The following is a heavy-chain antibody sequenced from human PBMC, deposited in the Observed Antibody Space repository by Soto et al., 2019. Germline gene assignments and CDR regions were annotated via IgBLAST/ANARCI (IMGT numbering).Heavy chain of an antibody. D-gene: IGHD2-8*01. V-gene: IGHV3-9*01. Sequence: ELQMVEAGGGLVQPGRSLRLSCAASGFTFDDYAMHWVRQAPGKGLEWVSGIAWDSNKKHYADSVKGRFTISRDNAKNSLYLQMNSLRTEDTAFYYCAIANGFSLSLQGDWFAPGGNGPLFPVSS. CDR2: IAWDSNKK. CDR1: GFTFDDYA. CDR3: AIANGFSLSLQGDWFAP. J-gene: IGHJ5*02.